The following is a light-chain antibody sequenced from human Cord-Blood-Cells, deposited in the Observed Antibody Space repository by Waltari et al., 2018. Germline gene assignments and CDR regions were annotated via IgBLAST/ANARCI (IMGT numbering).Light chain of an antibody. CDR1: SSDVGSYNL. V-gene: IGLV2-23*02. CDR2: EVS. J-gene: IGLJ3*02. Sequence: QSALTHTASASGCPGQPITLYCTGTSSDVGSYNLVSWYQQHPGKAPKLMIYEVSKRPSGVSNRFSGSKSGNTASLTIAGLQAEDEADYYCCSYVGSSTWVFGGGTKLTVL. CDR3: CSYVGSSTWV.